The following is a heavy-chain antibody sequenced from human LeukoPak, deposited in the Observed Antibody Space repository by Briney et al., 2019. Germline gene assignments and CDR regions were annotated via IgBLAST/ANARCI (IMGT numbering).Heavy chain of an antibody. CDR3: ARVRIGQQLDKYYYYAMDV. CDR1: GYPLTDYY. Sequence: ASVKVSCKASGYPLTDYYVHWVRQVPGQGPEWMGWINPNSGDTNFALKSQGRVTMTTDTSISTAYMEVSRLRSDDTAVYYCARVRIGQQLDKYYYYAMDVWGQGTTVTVSS. J-gene: IGHJ6*02. V-gene: IGHV1-2*02. D-gene: IGHD6-13*01. CDR2: INPNSGDT.